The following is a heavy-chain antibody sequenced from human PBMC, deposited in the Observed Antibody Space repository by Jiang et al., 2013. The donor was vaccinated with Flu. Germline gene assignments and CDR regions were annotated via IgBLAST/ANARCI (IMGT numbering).Heavy chain of an antibody. CDR3: ARGAELLLGTGTTFDY. Sequence: EVKKPGASVKVSCKASGYTFTSYAMHWVRQAPGQRLEWMGWINAGNGNTKYSQKFQGRVTITRDTSASTAYMELSSLRSEDTAVYYCARGAELLLGTGTTFDYWGQGTLVTVSS. CDR2: INAGNGNT. V-gene: IGHV1-3*01. D-gene: IGHD1-1*01. CDR1: GYTFTSYA. J-gene: IGHJ4*02.